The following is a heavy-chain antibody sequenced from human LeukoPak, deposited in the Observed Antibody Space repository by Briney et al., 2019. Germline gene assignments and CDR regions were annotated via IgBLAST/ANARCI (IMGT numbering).Heavy chain of an antibody. Sequence: PGGSLRLSCSAPGFTFSTYWMVWVRQAPGKGLLWVSHIDSDGSRTGYADPVKGRFTMSRDNAKNTLYLQMNSLRAEDTAVYFCARAAYSSSPDYWGQGTLVTVSS. J-gene: IGHJ4*02. CDR3: ARAAYSSSPDY. CDR1: GFTFSTYW. D-gene: IGHD6-6*01. CDR2: IDSDGSRT. V-gene: IGHV3-74*01.